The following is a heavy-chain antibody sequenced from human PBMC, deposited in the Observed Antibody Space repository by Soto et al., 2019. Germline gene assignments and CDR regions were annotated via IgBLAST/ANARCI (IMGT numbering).Heavy chain of an antibody. CDR1: GGTFSSYA. D-gene: IGHD6-13*01. CDR2: IIPIFGTA. Sequence: SVKVSCKASGGTFSSYAISWVRQAPGQGHEWKGGIIPIFGTADYAQKFQGRVTITADESTSTAYMELSSLRSEDTAVYYCASLIAAAGPPHSPRYYYGMDVWGQGTTVTVSS. CDR3: ASLIAAAGPPHSPRYYYGMDV. V-gene: IGHV1-69*13. J-gene: IGHJ6*02.